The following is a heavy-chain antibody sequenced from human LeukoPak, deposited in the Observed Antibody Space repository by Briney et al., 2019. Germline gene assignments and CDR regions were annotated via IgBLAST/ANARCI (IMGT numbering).Heavy chain of an antibody. D-gene: IGHD5-24*01. CDR3: AKGGEMATIFDY. CDR2: ISGSGGST. CDR1: GFTFSSYA. V-gene: IGHV3-23*01. Sequence: GGSLRPSCAASGFTFSSYAMSWVRQAPGKGLEWVSAISGSGGSTYYADSVKGRFTISRDNSKNTLYLQMNSLRAEDTAVYYCAKGGEMATIFDYRGQGTLVTVSS. J-gene: IGHJ4*02.